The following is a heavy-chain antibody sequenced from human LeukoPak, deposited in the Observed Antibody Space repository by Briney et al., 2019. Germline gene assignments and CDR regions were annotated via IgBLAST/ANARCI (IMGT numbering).Heavy chain of an antibody. J-gene: IGHJ5*02. CDR3: ARHYYGSGNWFDP. CDR2: IYYSGST. D-gene: IGHD3-10*01. V-gene: IGHV4-39*01. Sequence: SETLSLTCTVSGGSISSSSYYWGWIRQPPGKGLEWIGSIYYSGSTYYNPSLKSRVTISVDTSKNQFSLKLSSVTAADTAVYYCARHYYGSGNWFDPWGQGTPVTVSS. CDR1: GGSISSSSYY.